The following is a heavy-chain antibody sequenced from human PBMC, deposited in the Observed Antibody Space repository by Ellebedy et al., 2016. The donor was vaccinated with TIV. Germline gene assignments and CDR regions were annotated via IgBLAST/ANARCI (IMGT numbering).Heavy chain of an antibody. CDR3: ARVFRYSGWFDS. D-gene: IGHD2-15*01. CDR1: GFSLSAPNMC. J-gene: IGHJ5*01. CDR2: FDWDDDK. V-gene: IGHV2-70*01. Sequence: SGPTLVKPTQTLTLTCTFSGFSLSAPNMCVSWIRQPPGKALEWLALFDWDDDKYYTKSLKSRLTISKDSSRHQVVLTMTNMDPVDTATYYCARVFRYSGWFDSWGQGTLVTVSS.